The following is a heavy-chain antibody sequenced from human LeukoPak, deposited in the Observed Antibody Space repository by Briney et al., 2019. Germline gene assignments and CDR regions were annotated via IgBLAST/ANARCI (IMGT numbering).Heavy chain of an antibody. J-gene: IGHJ4*02. V-gene: IGHV1-18*01. CDR3: ARDTFGDYGSDYFDY. D-gene: IGHD4-17*01. CDR2: VSTYNGNT. CDR1: GYTFKNYG. Sequence: ASVKVSCKASGYTFKNYGFSWVRQAPGQGLEWMGWVSTYNGNTNYAQKLQGRVTMTTGTSTSTAYMELRSLRSDDTAVYYCARDTFGDYGSDYFDYWGQGTLVTVSS.